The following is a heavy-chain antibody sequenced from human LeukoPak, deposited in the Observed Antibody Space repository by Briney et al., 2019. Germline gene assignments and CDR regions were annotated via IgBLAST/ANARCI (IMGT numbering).Heavy chain of an antibody. V-gene: IGHV3-48*01. CDR3: ARVLLERPGIDSFDP. CDR2: LSSDFTTM. CDR1: GFTLSGYS. J-gene: IGHJ3*01. Sequence: GGSLRLSCAASGFTLSGYSMDWVRQAPGKGLEWVSHLSSDFTTMYYANSVKGRFTISRDNAKNSLYLQMNSLRAEDSAVYYCARVLLERPGIDSFDPWGQGTMVTVSS. D-gene: IGHD1-1*01.